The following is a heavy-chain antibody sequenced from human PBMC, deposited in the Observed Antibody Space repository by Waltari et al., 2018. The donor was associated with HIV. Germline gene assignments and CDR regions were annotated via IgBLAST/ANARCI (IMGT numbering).Heavy chain of an antibody. CDR1: GGSVSSGEYH. V-gene: IGHV4-61*08. Sequence: QVQLQESGPGLVKPSETLSLTCTISGGSVSSGEYHWTWIRQPPGKGLEWIGYIFYSGSTNYTTSLKSRVTISADTSKNQFSLKLSSVTAADTATYYCVRGHLVGVISYFDSWGQGTLVTVSS. CDR3: VRGHLVGVISYFDS. CDR2: IFYSGST. D-gene: IGHD1-26*01. J-gene: IGHJ4*02.